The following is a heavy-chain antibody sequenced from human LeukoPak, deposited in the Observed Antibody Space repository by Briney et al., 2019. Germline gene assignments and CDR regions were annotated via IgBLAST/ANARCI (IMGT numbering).Heavy chain of an antibody. CDR2: IYTSGST. CDR1: GGSLSSYY. Sequence: PSETLSLTCTVSGGSLSSYYWSWIRQPAGKGLEWIGRIYTSGSTNYNPSLKSRVTMSVDTSKNQFSLKLSSVTAADTAVYYCARTSSGWTRGAFDIWGQGTMVTVSS. CDR3: ARTSSGWTRGAFDI. V-gene: IGHV4-4*07. J-gene: IGHJ3*02. D-gene: IGHD6-19*01.